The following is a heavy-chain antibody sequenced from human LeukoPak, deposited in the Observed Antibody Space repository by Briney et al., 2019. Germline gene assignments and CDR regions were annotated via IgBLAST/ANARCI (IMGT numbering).Heavy chain of an antibody. V-gene: IGHV3-21*01. CDR1: GFTFSSYS. Sequence: GGSLRLSCAASGFTFSSYSMNWVRQAPGKGLEWVSSISSSSNYIYYADSVKGRFTISRDNAENSLYLQMNSLRAEDTAVYYCAKDRTKSLSGYEYYFDYWGQGTLVTVSS. D-gene: IGHD3-3*01. J-gene: IGHJ4*02. CDR2: ISSSSNYI. CDR3: AKDRTKSLSGYEYYFDY.